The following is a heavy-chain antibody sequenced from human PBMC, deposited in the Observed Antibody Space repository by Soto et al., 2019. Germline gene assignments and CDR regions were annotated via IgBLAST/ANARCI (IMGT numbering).Heavy chain of an antibody. CDR1: GFTVRSNY. Sequence: PGGSLRLSCSAPGFTVRSNYMSRVRPAPGRGLEWVSVIYSGGSTYYADSVKGRFTISRDNSKNTLYLQMNSLRAEDTAIYYCAKEGSSGYYPFFDYWGQGTPVTVSS. J-gene: IGHJ4*02. CDR3: AKEGSSGYYPFFDY. D-gene: IGHD3-22*01. CDR2: IYSGGST. V-gene: IGHV3-53*01.